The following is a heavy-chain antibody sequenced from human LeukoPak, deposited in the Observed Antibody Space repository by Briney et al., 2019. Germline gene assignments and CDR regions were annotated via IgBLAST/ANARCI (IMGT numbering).Heavy chain of an antibody. V-gene: IGHV3-23*01. CDR3: PKDSMIAVAGRVFDY. CDR1: GFTFSSYA. CDR2: ISCSGGST. J-gene: IGHJ4*02. Sequence: GGSLRLSCAASGFTFSSYAMSWVRQAPGKGLEWVSAISCSGGSTYYADSVKGRFTISRDNSKNTLYLQMDSLRAEDTDVYYCPKDSMIAVAGRVFDYWPRGTLVSVPS. D-gene: IGHD6-19*01.